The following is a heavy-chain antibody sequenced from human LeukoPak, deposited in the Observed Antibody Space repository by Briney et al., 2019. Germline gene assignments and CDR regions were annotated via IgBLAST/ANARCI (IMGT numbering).Heavy chain of an antibody. Sequence: PGGSLRLSCAASGFTFNSYGMHWVRQAPGKGLEWVAVISYDGSKKYYADSVKGRFTISRDNSKSTLYLQMDSLRAEDTAVYYCARALLDIVSGAFDIWGQGTMVTVSS. CDR2: ISYDGSKK. CDR3: ARALLDIVSGAFDI. V-gene: IGHV3-30*03. CDR1: GFTFNSYG. J-gene: IGHJ3*02. D-gene: IGHD5-12*01.